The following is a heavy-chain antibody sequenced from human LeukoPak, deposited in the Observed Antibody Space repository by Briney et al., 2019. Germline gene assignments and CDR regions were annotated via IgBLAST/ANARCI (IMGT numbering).Heavy chain of an antibody. CDR1: GFTFRNYA. V-gene: IGHV3-23*01. D-gene: IGHD3-10*01. J-gene: IGHJ4*02. CDR3: AKDDAWLRFGE. Sequence: GGSLRLSCGASGFTFRNYAMTWVRQAPGKGLEWVSGISPSGDITYYADSVKGRFTISRDNSKNTLYLEVISLTAEDTAVYYCAKDDAWLRFGEWSQGTLVTVSS. CDR2: ISPSGDIT.